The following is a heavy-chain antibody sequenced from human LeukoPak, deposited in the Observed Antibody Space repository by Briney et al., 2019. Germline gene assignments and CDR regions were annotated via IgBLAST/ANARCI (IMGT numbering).Heavy chain of an antibody. CDR2: MNPNSGNT. J-gene: IGHJ4*02. CDR1: GYTFTGYY. D-gene: IGHD3-16*02. V-gene: IGHV1-8*02. CDR3: ARVANTLPRYYDYVWGSYRYTGEFDY. Sequence: ASVKVSCKASGYTFTGYYMHWVRQAPGQGLEWMGWMNPNSGNTGYAQKFQGRVTMTRNTSISTAYMELSSLRSEDTAVYYCARVANTLPRYYDYVWGSYRYTGEFDYWGQGTLVTVSS.